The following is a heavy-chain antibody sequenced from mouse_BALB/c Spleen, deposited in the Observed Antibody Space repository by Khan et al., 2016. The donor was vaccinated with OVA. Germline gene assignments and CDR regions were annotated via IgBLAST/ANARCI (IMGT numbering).Heavy chain of an antibody. CDR2: MSSGGDYT. V-gene: IGHV5-6*01. J-gene: IGHJ3*01. CDR3: ASHLTGSFAF. D-gene: IGHD4-1*01. Sequence: EVELVESGGDLVKPGGSLKLSCAASGFTFSSYSLSWVRQIPDKRLEWVATMSSGGDYTYYPDGVKGRFTISRDNAKNTLYLQMSSLKSEDTAMYYCASHLTGSFAFWGQGTLGTVSA. CDR1: GFTFSSYS.